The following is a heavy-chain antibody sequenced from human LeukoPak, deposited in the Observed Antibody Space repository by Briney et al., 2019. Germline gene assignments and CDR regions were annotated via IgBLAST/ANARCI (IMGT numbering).Heavy chain of an antibody. D-gene: IGHD6-19*01. CDR3: ARGPDSSGCH. V-gene: IGHV3-21*01. J-gene: IGHJ4*02. CDR2: ISSSSSYI. Sequence: GGSLRLSCAAPGFTFSSYSMNWVRRAPGKGLEWVSSISSSSSYIYYADSVKGRFTISRDNAKNSLYLQMNSLRAEDTAVYYCARGPDSSGCHWGQGTLVTVSS. CDR1: GFTFSSYS.